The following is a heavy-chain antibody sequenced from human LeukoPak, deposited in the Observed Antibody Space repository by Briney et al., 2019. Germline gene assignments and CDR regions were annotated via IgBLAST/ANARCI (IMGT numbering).Heavy chain of an antibody. D-gene: IGHD1-26*01. CDR2: MSSSSSTI. J-gene: IGHJ6*02. CDR1: GFTFSGYS. V-gene: IGHV3-48*01. Sequence: GGSLRLSCAASGFTFSGYSMNWVRQAPGKGLEWVSCMSSSSSTIYYADSVKGRFTISRDNAKNSLYLQMNSLRAEDTAVYYCARGGGSYYYGMDVWGQGTTVTVSS. CDR3: ARGGGSYYYGMDV.